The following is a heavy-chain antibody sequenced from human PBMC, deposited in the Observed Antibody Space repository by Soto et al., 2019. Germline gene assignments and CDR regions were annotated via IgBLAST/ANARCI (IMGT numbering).Heavy chain of an antibody. CDR3: ARGGDYGENDDFDI. CDR1: GFTFSSYA. J-gene: IGHJ3*02. CDR2: ISYDGSNK. D-gene: IGHD4-17*01. V-gene: IGHV3-30-3*01. Sequence: GGSLRLSCAASGFTFSSYAMHWVRQAPGKGLEWVAVISYDGSNKYYADSVKGRFTISRDNSKNTLYLQMNSLRAEDTAVYYWARGGDYGENDDFDIWGQGTMVTVSS.